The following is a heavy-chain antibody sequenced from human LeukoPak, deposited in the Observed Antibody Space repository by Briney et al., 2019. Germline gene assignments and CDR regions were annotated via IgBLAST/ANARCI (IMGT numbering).Heavy chain of an antibody. CDR3: ARSSSGWYYFDY. J-gene: IGHJ4*02. V-gene: IGHV3-30*04. Sequence: GRSLRLSCAASGLTFSSYAMHWVRQAPGKGLEWVAVISYDGSNKYYADSVKGRFTISRDNSKNTLYLQMNSLRAEDTAVYYCARSSSGWYYFDYWGQGTLVTVSS. CDR1: GLTFSSYA. CDR2: ISYDGSNK. D-gene: IGHD6-19*01.